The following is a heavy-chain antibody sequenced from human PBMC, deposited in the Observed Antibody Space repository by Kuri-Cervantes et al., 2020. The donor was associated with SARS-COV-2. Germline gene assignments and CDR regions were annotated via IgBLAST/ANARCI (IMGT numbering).Heavy chain of an antibody. Sequence: SETLSLTCTVSGGSISGHSWIWIRQPPGKGLEWIGYIFPSASTNYNPSLESRVTFSVDMSKNQFSLKLSSVTAADTGVYYCARASTTIYGVLIALFSSNAFGIWGQGTMVTVSS. D-gene: IGHD3-3*01. CDR3: ARASTTIYGVLIALFSSNAFGI. J-gene: IGHJ3*02. CDR1: GGSISGHS. V-gene: IGHV4-59*11. CDR2: IFPSAST.